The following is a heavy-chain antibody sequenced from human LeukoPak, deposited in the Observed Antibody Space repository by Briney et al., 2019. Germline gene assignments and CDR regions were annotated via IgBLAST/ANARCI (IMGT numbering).Heavy chain of an antibody. J-gene: IGHJ6*04. V-gene: IGHV3-30*03. CDR3: AIDRGDGGDMDV. CDR1: GFTFSSYG. CDR2: ISNDGSNK. Sequence: GRSLRLSCAASGFTFSSYGMHWVRQAPGKGREWVADISNDGSNKYYADSVKGRFTISRDNSKNTLYLQMNSLRAEDTAVYYCAIDRGDGGDMDVWGKRTTVTVPS. D-gene: IGHD3-10*01.